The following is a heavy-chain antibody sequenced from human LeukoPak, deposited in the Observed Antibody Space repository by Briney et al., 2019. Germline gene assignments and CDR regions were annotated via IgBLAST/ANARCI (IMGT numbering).Heavy chain of an antibody. CDR3: AGRRDNRGNTPLDY. D-gene: IGHD3-22*01. Sequence: GGSLRLSCAASGFTFSNYAMSWVRQAPGTGLEWVSAVSDSGQRTYYADSVKGRFTISRDNSKNTVYLQMNSLREEDTAVYYYAGRRDNRGNTPLDYWGQGTLVTVSS. V-gene: IGHV3-23*01. J-gene: IGHJ4*02. CDR2: VSDSGQRT. CDR1: GFTFSNYA.